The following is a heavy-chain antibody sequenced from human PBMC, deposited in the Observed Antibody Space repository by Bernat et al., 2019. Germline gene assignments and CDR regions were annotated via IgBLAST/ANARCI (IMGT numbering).Heavy chain of an antibody. CDR1: GGFISNYY. CDR2: IHQRGTT. V-gene: IGHV4-59*08. CDR3: RRHFGPPPPFEY. J-gene: IGHJ4*02. D-gene: IGHD3-10*01. Sequence: QVQLQESGPGLVKPSETLSLTCTVSGGFISNYYWSWIRQPPGKGLEWIGYIHQRGTTNYNPSLKSRVTISVDTSNQFSLRLSSVTAADTAVYFCRRHFGPPPPFEYWRQGILVTVSS.